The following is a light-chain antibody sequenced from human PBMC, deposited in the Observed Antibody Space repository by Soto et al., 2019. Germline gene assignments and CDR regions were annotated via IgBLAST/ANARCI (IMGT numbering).Light chain of an antibody. CDR3: QQGSDWPRFT. V-gene: IGKV3-11*01. Sequence: EIVLTQSPATLSLSPGERATLSCMASQSVRSSLGWYQQKPGQPPRLLIYDASNRSTGIPARFSGSGSGTDFTLTISSLVPEDFALYFCQQGSDWPRFTFGQGTRLDSK. CDR2: DAS. J-gene: IGKJ5*01. CDR1: QSVRSS.